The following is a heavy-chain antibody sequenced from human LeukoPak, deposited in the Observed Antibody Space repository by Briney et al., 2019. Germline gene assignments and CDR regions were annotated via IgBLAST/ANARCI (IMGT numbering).Heavy chain of an antibody. D-gene: IGHD6-19*01. J-gene: IGHJ4*02. CDR1: GFTFSSYA. CDR3: GKDRPGNSGRYPYFDC. V-gene: IGHV3-23*01. CDR2: ISYSGGTT. Sequence: TGGSLRLSCAASGFTFSSYAMGWVRQAPGKGLEWVSGISYSGGTTYYADSVKGRFTISRDNSKNTLYLQMNSLRAEDTAVYYCGKDRPGNSGRYPYFDCWGQGALVTVSS.